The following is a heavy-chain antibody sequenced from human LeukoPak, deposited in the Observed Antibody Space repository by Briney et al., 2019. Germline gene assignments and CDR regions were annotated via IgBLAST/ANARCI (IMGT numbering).Heavy chain of an antibody. Sequence: PGGSLRLSCAASGLTFSSYEMNWVRQAPGKGLEWVSYISSSGSTIYYADSVKGRFTISRDNAKNSLYLQMNSLRAEDTAVYYCARSYYYDRGMDVWGKGTTVTVSS. V-gene: IGHV3-48*03. D-gene: IGHD3-22*01. CDR1: GLTFSSYE. CDR3: ARSYYYDRGMDV. CDR2: ISSSGSTI. J-gene: IGHJ6*03.